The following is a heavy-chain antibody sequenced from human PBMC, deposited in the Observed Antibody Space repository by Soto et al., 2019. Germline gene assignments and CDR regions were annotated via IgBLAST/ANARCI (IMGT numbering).Heavy chain of an antibody. J-gene: IGHJ4*02. Sequence: EVQLAESGGMVQPGGSLRLSCVASGFTFSSYDMHWVRHAPGKGLEYVPSISSNGGTTYYGNSVKRRFTISRDNSKNTLYLQMGSLSAEDMAVYYCVRRVSGNYDYWGQGTLVTVSS. D-gene: IGHD1-7*01. CDR3: VRRVSGNYDY. CDR1: GFTFSSYD. V-gene: IGHV3-64*01. CDR2: ISSNGGTT.